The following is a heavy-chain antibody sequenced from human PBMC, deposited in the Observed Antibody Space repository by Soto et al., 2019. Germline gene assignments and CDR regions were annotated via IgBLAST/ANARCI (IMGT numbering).Heavy chain of an antibody. J-gene: IGHJ4*02. Sequence: SGGSLRLSCTASAIIFSSYWMHWVRQAPGKGLVWVSRVNSDGTTTSYADSVKGRFTISRDNAKNTLYLQMNSLRAEDTAVYYCVREGYNFGYYFDYWGRGTLVTVSS. D-gene: IGHD5-18*01. CDR3: VREGYNFGYYFDY. CDR1: AIIFSSYW. CDR2: VNSDGTTT. V-gene: IGHV3-74*01.